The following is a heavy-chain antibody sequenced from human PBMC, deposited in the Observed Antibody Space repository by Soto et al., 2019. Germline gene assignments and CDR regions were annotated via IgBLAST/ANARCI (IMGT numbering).Heavy chain of an antibody. J-gene: IGHJ6*02. Sequence: QVQLVQSGAEVKKPGASVKVSCKASGYSFITYGISWVRQAPGQGLEWMGWISTYNGNTKYAQKLQGRVTMTTDTSTTTGYMELRSLRSDDTAVYYCARDRPTSSIRARDYYYAMDVWGQGTTVTLSS. CDR3: ARDRPTSSIRARDYYYAMDV. CDR1: GYSFITYG. CDR2: ISTYNGNT. D-gene: IGHD6-6*01. V-gene: IGHV1-18*01.